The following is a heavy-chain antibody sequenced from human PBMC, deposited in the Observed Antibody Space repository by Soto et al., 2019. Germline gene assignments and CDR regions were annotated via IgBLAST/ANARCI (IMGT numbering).Heavy chain of an antibody. V-gene: IGHV4-31*03. D-gene: IGHD3-9*01. Sequence: QVQLQESGPGLVKPSQTLSLTCIVSGDSITSGNYYWSWIRQHPGKGLEWIGYIHHSGTTYYIPSLNSRLSLSMDTSKNQFSLQLSSVTAAETALYYCARPNYDICTGLSGFDIWGQGTMVTVSS. CDR1: GDSITSGNYY. J-gene: IGHJ3*02. CDR2: IHHSGTT. CDR3: ARPNYDICTGLSGFDI.